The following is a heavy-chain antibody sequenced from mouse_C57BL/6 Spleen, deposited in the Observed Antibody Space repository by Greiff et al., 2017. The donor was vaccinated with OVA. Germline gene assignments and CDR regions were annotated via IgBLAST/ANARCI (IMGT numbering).Heavy chain of an antibody. V-gene: IGHV3-6*01. Sequence: DVKLQESGPGLVKPSQSLSLTCSVTGYSITSGYYWNWIRQFPGNKLEWMGYISYDGSNNYNPSLKNRISITRDTSKNQFFLKLNSVTTEDTATYYCARDSGDYYAMDYWGQGTSVTVSS. D-gene: IGHD1-3*01. J-gene: IGHJ4*01. CDR1: GYSITSGYY. CDR3: ARDSGDYYAMDY. CDR2: ISYDGSN.